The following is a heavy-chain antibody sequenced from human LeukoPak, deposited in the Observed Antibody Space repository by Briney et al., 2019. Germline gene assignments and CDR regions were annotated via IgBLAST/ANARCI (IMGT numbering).Heavy chain of an antibody. D-gene: IGHD3/OR15-3a*01. CDR3: ASQGLMNYYYYGMDV. V-gene: IGHV3-23*01. CDR1: GFTFSDYA. Sequence: GGSLRLSCAASGFTFSDYAMGWVRQAPGKGLEWVSAVSGSSGSIYYGDSVKGRFTISRDNAKNSLYLQMNSLRAEDTAVYYCASQGLMNYYYYGMDVWGQGTTVTVSS. J-gene: IGHJ6*02. CDR2: VSGSSGSI.